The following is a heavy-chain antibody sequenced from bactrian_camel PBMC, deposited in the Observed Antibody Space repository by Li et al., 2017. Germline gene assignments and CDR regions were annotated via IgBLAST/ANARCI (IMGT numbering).Heavy chain of an antibody. V-gene: IGHV3S53*01. CDR3: AADPAAKCPDWRPFTH. CDR1: GLIHSTYC. Sequence: HVQLVESGGGSVQAGGSLRLSCAHSGLIHSTYCMGWFRQAPGKEREGVAFLDSDGTTISKDDDKNIVYLQLNDLRPEDTAMYYCAADPAAKCPDWRPFTHWGQGTQVTVS. CDR2: LDSDGTT. D-gene: IGHD1*01. J-gene: IGHJ4*01.